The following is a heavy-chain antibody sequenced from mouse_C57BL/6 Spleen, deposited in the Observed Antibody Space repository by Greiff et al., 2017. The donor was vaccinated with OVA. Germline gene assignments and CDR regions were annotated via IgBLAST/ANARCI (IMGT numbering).Heavy chain of an antibody. D-gene: IGHD1-1*01. V-gene: IGHV5-17*01. Sequence: DVKLQESGGGLVKPGGSLKLSCAASGFTFSDYGMHWVRQAPEKGLEWVAYISSGSSTIYYADTVKGRFTISRDNAKNTLFLQMTSLTSEDTAMYYCARMEYNDSSGYWGQGTTLTVSS. CDR2: ISSGSSTI. CDR3: ARMEYNDSSGY. CDR1: GFTFSDYG. J-gene: IGHJ2*01.